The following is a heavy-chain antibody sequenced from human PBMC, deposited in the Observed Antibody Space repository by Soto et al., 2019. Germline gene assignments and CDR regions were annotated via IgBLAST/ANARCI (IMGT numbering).Heavy chain of an antibody. V-gene: IGHV1-2*02. CDR3: ARVKETDPALGMDV. Sequence: ASVKVSCKASGYTFTGYYMHWVRQAPGQGLEWMGWINPNSGGTNYAQKFQGRVTMTRDTSISTAYIELSRLRSDDTAVYYCARVKETDPALGMDVWGQGTTVTVYS. CDR1: GYTFTGYY. CDR2: INPNSGGT. J-gene: IGHJ6*02.